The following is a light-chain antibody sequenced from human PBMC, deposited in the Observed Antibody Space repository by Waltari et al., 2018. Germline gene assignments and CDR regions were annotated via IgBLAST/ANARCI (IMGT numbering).Light chain of an antibody. V-gene: IGKV1-33*01. J-gene: IGKJ2*01. CDR2: DAS. CDR3: QQHHNLPYT. Sequence: DIQMTQSPSSLSASVGDRVTITCQATQDIYNHLNWYHQKPGEAPKLLIYDASYLQPGGPSRVSGGGYGTDFTFTISSLQPDDIGTYYCQQHHNLPYTFGQGTK. CDR1: QDIYNH.